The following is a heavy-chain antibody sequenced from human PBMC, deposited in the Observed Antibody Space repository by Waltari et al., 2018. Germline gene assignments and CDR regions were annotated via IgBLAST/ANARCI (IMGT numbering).Heavy chain of an antibody. CDR2: IYDNGTT. V-gene: IGHV4-39*07. J-gene: IGHJ1*01. D-gene: IGHD6-13*01. CDR3: ARHERQPLVDH. Sequence: QLQLQESGPGLVKPSETLSLPCSVPGGSLSRSSYYWAWIRQSPGKGLEWIGSIYDNGTTYYNPSLPMRVTISLDPSRNQCALNLVAVTAADAAVYYCARHERQPLVDHWGQGTLVTVSS. CDR1: GGSLSRSSYY.